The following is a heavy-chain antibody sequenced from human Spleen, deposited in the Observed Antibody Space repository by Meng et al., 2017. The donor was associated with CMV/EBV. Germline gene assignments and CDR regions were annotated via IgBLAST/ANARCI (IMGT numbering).Heavy chain of an antibody. J-gene: IGHJ4*02. D-gene: IGHD4-23*01. CDR2: ITHSGST. V-gene: IGHV4-34*01. CDR1: GGSFSGYY. Sequence: CAFYGGSFSGYYWTWIRQPPGKGLEYIGEITHSGSTIYNPSLKSRVTISVDTSKNQFSLRLTSVTAADTAVYYCARVYGGNSGVGLDYWGQGTLVTVSS. CDR3: ARVYGGNSGVGLDY.